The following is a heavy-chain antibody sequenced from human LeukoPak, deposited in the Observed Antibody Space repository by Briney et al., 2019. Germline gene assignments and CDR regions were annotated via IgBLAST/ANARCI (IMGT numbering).Heavy chain of an antibody. CDR2: VNPNSGGT. V-gene: IGHV1-2*02. CDR1: GYTFTGYY. J-gene: IGHJ4*02. Sequence: ASVKVSCKASGYTFTGYYMHWVRQAPGQGLEWMGWVNPNSGGTNYAQKFQGRVTMTRDTSISTAYMELSRLRSDDTAVYYCATTEEYCSGGSCYSFMFEYWGQGTLVTVSS. D-gene: IGHD2-15*01. CDR3: ATTEEYCSGGSCYSFMFEY.